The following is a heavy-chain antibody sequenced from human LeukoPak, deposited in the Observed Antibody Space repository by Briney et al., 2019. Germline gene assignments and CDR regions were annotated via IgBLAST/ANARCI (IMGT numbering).Heavy chain of an antibody. J-gene: IGHJ5*02. D-gene: IGHD3-3*01. CDR1: GFTVSSNY. CDR3: ARDRVSWFDP. Sequence: GGSLRLSCAASGFTVSSNYMSWVRQAPGKGLEWVSVIYSGGSTYYADSVKGRFTISRDNSKNTLYLQLNSLRAEDTAVYYCARDRVSWFDPWGQGTLVTVSS. CDR2: IYSGGST. V-gene: IGHV3-66*02.